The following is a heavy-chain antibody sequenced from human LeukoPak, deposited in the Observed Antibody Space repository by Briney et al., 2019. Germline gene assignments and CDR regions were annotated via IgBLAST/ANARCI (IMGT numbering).Heavy chain of an antibody. D-gene: IGHD3-10*01. CDR2: ISGSGGTT. CDR1: GFTFSSHA. CDR3: AKDRIGSGSYYYIDY. V-gene: IGHV3-23*01. Sequence: GGSLRLSCAASGFTFSSHAMSWVRQAPGKGLEWVSGISGSGGTTYYADSVKGRFTISRDNSKNTLYLQMNSLRAEETAIYYCAKDRIGSGSYYYIDYWGQGTLVTVSS. J-gene: IGHJ4*02.